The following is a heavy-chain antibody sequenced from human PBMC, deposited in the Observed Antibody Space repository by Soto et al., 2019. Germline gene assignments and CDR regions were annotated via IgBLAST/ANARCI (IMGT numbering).Heavy chain of an antibody. D-gene: IGHD3-22*01. J-gene: IGHJ1*01. CDR2: IYSGGST. V-gene: IGHV3-53*01. CDR1: GFTVSSNY. CDR3: ARDRVESGYPEYFQH. Sequence: EVQLVESGGGLIQPRGSLRLSCAAPGFTVSSNYMSWVRQAPGKGLEWVSVIYSGGSTYYADSVKGRFTISRDNSKNTLYLQMNSLRAEDTAVYYCARDRVESGYPEYFQHWGQGTLVTVSS.